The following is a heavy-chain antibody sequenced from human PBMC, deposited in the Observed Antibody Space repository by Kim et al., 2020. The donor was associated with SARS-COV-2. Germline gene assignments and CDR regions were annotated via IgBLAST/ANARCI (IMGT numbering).Heavy chain of an antibody. D-gene: IGHD3-22*01. J-gene: IGHJ4*02. V-gene: IGHV3-15*01. Sequence: GGSLRLSCAASGFTFSNAWMSWVRQAPGKGLEWVGRIKSKTDGGTTDYAAPVKGRFTISRDDSKNTLYLQMNSLKTEDTAVYYCTTRHDRGGDSSGYDFDYWGQGTLVTVSS. CDR2: IKSKTDGGTT. CDR3: TTRHDRGGDSSGYDFDY. CDR1: GFTFSNAW.